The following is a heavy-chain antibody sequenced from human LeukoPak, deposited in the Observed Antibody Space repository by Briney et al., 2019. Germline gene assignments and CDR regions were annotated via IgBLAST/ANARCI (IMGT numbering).Heavy chain of an antibody. D-gene: IGHD1-26*01. CDR3: ARDTLGALDY. V-gene: IGHV3-7*01. CDR1: GFTFSSYW. Sequence: PGGSLRLSCAASGFTFSSYWMAWVRQAPGKGLEWVANMKEDGSEKNSVDSVKGRFTISRGNAKNSLYLQMNSLTAEDTAVYYCARDTLGALDYWGRGTLVTVSS. CDR2: MKEDGSEK. J-gene: IGHJ4*02.